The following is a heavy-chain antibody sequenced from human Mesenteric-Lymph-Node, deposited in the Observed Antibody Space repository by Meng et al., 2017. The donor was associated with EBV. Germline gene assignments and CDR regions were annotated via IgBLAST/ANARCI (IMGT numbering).Heavy chain of an antibody. CDR3: AREGDWTTFDY. Sequence: QAQLVRSGREVKKPGASVRVLCKASGYTYTSYGIIWVRQAPGQGLERVGWISAYNGNTNYAQKVQGRVTMTTDTSTTTAYMELRRLRSDDTAVYYCAREGDWTTFDYWGQGTLVTVSS. CDR1: GYTYTSYG. CDR2: ISAYNGNT. D-gene: IGHD3/OR15-3a*01. V-gene: IGHV1-18*01. J-gene: IGHJ4*02.